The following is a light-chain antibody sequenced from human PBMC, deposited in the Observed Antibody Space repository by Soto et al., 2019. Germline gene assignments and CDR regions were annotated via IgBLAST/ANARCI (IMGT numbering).Light chain of an antibody. CDR2: GYN. V-gene: IGLV1-40*01. CDR3: QSYDSSLSGSHVV. CDR1: NSNIGAGYD. J-gene: IGLJ2*01. Sequence: VLTQPPSVSGAPGQRVTISCTGNNSNIGAGYDVHWYQQLPGTAPKLLIYGYNNRPSGVPDRFSGSKSGTSASLAITGLQAEDEADYYCQSYDSSLSGSHVVFGGGTKLTVL.